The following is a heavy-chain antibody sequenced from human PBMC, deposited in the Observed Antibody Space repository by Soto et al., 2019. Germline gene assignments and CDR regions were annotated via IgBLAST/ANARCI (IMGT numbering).Heavy chain of an antibody. CDR1: GGSISSGGYY. CDR2: IHYSGST. J-gene: IGHJ1*01. Sequence: QVQLQESGPGLVKPSQTLSLTCTVSGGSISSGGYYWSWIRQHPGKGLEWIGYIHYSGSTYYNPSLKSRVTISVDTSKNQFSLKLSSVTAADTAVYYCAIYDSSGSRGVQPWGQGTLVTVSS. CDR3: AIYDSSGSRGVQP. D-gene: IGHD3-22*01. V-gene: IGHV4-31*03.